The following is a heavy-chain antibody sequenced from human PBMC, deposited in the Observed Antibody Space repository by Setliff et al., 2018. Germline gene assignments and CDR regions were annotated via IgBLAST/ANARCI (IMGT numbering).Heavy chain of an antibody. CDR1: GSTFSNYW. J-gene: IGHJ4*02. CDR2: ITRDGSET. V-gene: IGHV3-74*01. CDR3: ARETAVAGQYYFDY. Sequence: GGSLRLSCTASGSTFSNYWMHWVRQAPGKGLIWVSRITRDGSETSYADSVKGRFTVARDNAKNTLYLQMNSLRADDTAVYYCARETAVAGQYYFDYCGQGTLVTVSS. D-gene: IGHD6-19*01.